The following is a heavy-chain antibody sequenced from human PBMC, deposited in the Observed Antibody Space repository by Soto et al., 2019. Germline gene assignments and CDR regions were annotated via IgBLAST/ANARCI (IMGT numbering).Heavy chain of an antibody. D-gene: IGHD3-3*01. CDR2: IFSNDEK. J-gene: IGHJ5*02. V-gene: IGHV2-26*01. CDR3: ARIKDFWSGYVFDP. CDR1: GFSLSNARMG. Sequence: QVTLKESGPVLVKPTETLTLTCTVSGFSLSNARMGVSWIRQPPGTALEWLAHIFSNDEKSYSTSLKSRLTISQATSKSQVVLTMTNMDPVDTDTDYCARIKDFWSGYVFDPWGQGTLVTVSS.